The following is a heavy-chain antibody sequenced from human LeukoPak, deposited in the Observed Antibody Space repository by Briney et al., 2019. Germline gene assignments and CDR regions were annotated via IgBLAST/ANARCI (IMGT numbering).Heavy chain of an antibody. CDR3: AKSGFGVTNYR. CDR2: ISPGDSDT. D-gene: IGHD3-3*01. J-gene: IGHJ4*02. CDR1: GYTFTNEW. Sequence: GESLKISCKASGYTFTNEWIGWVRQMPGEGLEWMGIISPGDSDTRYSPSFQGQVTISADKSINTAYMQWNSLKASDTAVYYCAKSGFGVTNYRWGQGTLVTVSS. V-gene: IGHV5-51*01.